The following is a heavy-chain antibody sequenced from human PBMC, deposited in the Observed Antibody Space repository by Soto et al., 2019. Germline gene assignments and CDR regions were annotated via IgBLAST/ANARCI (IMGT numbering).Heavy chain of an antibody. CDR3: VKAVERLLDY. V-gene: IGHV3-30*18. CDR2: ISYDGSNK. Sequence: GGSLKLSRAAWGLTFCRYVLDWVRQAPGKGLEWVAVISYDGSNKYYADSVKGRFTISRDNSKNTLYLQMNSLRAEDTDVYYGVKAVERLLDYRGQGTLVKVSS. J-gene: IGHJ4*02. D-gene: IGHD6-19*01. CDR1: GLTFCRYV.